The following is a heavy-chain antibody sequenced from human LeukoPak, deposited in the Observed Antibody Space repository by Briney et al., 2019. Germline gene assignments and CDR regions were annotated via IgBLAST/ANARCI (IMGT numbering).Heavy chain of an antibody. Sequence: GGSLKISFQGSGYPFTAYWIAWVRPIPGKDLEWMGIISPGDSDTRYSPSFQGQVTISADKSISTAYLQWSSLKASDTAIYYCARPSSSSGWTFDYWGQGTLVTVSS. J-gene: IGHJ4*02. CDR3: ARPSSSSGWTFDY. CDR1: GYPFTAYW. V-gene: IGHV5-51*01. D-gene: IGHD6-19*01. CDR2: ISPGDSDT.